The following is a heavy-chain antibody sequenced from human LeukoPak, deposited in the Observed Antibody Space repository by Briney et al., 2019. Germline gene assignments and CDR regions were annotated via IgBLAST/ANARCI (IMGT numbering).Heavy chain of an antibody. D-gene: IGHD3-3*01. CDR2: INHSGST. V-gene: IGHV4-34*01. J-gene: IGHJ4*02. CDR1: GGSFSGYY. Sequence: SETLSLTCAVYGGSFSGYYWSWIRHPPGNGLEWIGEINHSGSTNYHPSLKSRFTISVDTSKNQFSLKLSSVTAADTAVYYCARTTIFGVVIKFDYWGQGTLVTVSS. CDR3: ARTTIFGVVIKFDY.